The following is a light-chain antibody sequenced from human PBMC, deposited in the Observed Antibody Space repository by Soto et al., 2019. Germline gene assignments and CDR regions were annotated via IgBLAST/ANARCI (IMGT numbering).Light chain of an antibody. CDR3: QQFNSDPYT. Sequence: AIQLTPSPSSLSANVGDRVTITCRASQGISSALAWYQQKPGKAPEILIYDASSLESGVPSRFSGSGSGTDFTLTISSLQPEDFATYYCQQFNSDPYTFGQGTKVDIK. CDR2: DAS. V-gene: IGKV1-13*02. J-gene: IGKJ2*01. CDR1: QGISSA.